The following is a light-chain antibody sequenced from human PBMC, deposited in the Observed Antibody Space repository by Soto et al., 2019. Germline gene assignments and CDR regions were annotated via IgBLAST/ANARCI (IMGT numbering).Light chain of an antibody. Sequence: ENEMTQSPFTLSVSPGERATLPCRASQSVRDNLAWYQQKPGQPPRLLIYGTSTRATGIPARFSGSGSGTEFTLTVSSLQSEDFAVYYCQQNYNWPQTFGRGTKVDIK. CDR2: GTS. CDR3: QQNYNWPQT. CDR1: QSVRDN. V-gene: IGKV3-15*01. J-gene: IGKJ1*01.